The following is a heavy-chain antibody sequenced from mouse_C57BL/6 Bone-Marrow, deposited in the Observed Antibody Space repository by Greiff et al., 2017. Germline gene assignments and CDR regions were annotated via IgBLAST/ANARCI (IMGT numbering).Heavy chain of an antibody. CDR3: AMPPIYYDYAGGYYAMDD. D-gene: IGHD2-4*01. V-gene: IGHV5-6*01. J-gene: IGHJ4*01. Sequence: EVKLVESGGDLVKPGGSLKLSCAASGFTFSSYGMSWVRQTPDKRLEWVATISSGGSYTYYPDSVKGRFTISRDNAKNTLYLQMRSLKSENTAMYYCAMPPIYYDYAGGYYAMDDWGQGTSVTVSS. CDR2: ISSGGSYT. CDR1: GFTFSSYG.